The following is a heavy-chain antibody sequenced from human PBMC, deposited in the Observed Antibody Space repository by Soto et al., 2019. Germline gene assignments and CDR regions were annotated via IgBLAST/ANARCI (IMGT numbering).Heavy chain of an antibody. J-gene: IGHJ4*02. CDR3: ARYRISGSWSKFDY. V-gene: IGHV4-31*03. CDR1: GLTISSASYY. CDR2: IYYNGST. Sequence: SETLSLTCSVSGLTISSASYYWSWICQHPGKGLEWCGNIYYNGSTYYSPSLKSRVTVWFDTSKNQFSLRLTSVTAADTAVSYCARYRISGSWSKFDYWGQGTRVTVS. D-gene: IGHD6-13*01.